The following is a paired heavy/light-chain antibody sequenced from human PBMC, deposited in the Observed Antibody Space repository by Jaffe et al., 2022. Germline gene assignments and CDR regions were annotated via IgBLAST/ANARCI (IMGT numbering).Heavy chain of an antibody. V-gene: IGHV3-7*01. J-gene: IGHJ3*02. CDR3: ARDPEQGAFDI. CDR2: TGQSGTEK. Sequence: EVQLVESGGGLVQPGGSLRLTCAASGFSFSSSWMTWVRQTPGKGLERVATTGQSGTEKYYMDSVRGRFTISRDNAKNSLYLEMNSLRADDTAVYYCARDPEQGAFDIWGQGTMVTVS. D-gene: IGHD1-1*01. CDR1: GFSFSSSW.
Light chain of an antibody. V-gene: IGKV2-30*02. CDR2: KVS. CDR3: MQGIHWPST. Sequence: DVVMTQSPLSLPVTLGQPASISCRSSQSLVHSNGNTYLHWFQQRPGQSPRRLIYKVSNRDSGVPDRFSGSGSGTDFTLRISRVEAEDVGFYYCMQGIHWPSTFGQGTKVEIK. J-gene: IGKJ1*01. CDR1: QSLVHSNGNTY.